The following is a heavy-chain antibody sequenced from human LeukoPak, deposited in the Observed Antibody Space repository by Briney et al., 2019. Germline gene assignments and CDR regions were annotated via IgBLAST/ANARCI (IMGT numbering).Heavy chain of an antibody. J-gene: IGHJ4*02. Sequence: SETLPLTCTVSGGSISSGSYYWSWIRQPAGKGLEWIGRIYTSGSTNYNPSLKSRVTISVDTSKNQFSLKLSSVTAADTAVYYCARGVAVAGTQYFDYWGQGTLVTVSS. CDR2: IYTSGST. D-gene: IGHD6-19*01. V-gene: IGHV4-61*02. CDR3: ARGVAVAGTQYFDY. CDR1: GGSISSGSYY.